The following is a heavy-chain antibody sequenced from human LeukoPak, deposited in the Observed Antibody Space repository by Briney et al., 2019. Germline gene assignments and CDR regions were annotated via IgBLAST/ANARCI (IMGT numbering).Heavy chain of an antibody. CDR2: IWYDGSNK. D-gene: IGHD3-10*01. J-gene: IGHJ4*02. Sequence: GGSVRLSCAASGFTFSSYGMHWVRQAPGKGLEWVAVIWYDGSNKYYADSVKGRFTISRDNSKNTLYLQMNSLRAEDTAVYYCARGGPTYYYGSGSLRYWGQGTLVTVSS. V-gene: IGHV3-33*01. CDR3: ARGGPTYYYGSGSLRY. CDR1: GFTFSSYG.